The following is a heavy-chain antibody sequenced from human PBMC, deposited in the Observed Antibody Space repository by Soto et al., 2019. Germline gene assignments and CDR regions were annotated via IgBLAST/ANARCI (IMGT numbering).Heavy chain of an antibody. V-gene: IGHV3-33*01. Sequence: QVQLVESGGGVVQPGRSLRLSCAASGFTFSSSGMHWVRQAPGKGLEWVAVIWSDGTKKYYADSVKGRFTISRDNSKNTLYLQMNSLRAEDTAVYYCARYGAENYVFGYWGQGTLVTVSS. CDR1: GFTFSSSG. CDR2: IWSDGTKK. J-gene: IGHJ4*02. D-gene: IGHD3-10*01. CDR3: ARYGAENYVFGY.